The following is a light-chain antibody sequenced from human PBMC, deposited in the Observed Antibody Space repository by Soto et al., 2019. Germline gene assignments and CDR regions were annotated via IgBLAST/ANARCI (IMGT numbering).Light chain of an antibody. CDR1: TNDVGGYNY. CDR3: ASYTTSGTWV. J-gene: IGLJ3*02. V-gene: IGLV2-14*03. Sequence: QSALTQPASVSGSPGQSITISCTGSTNDVGGYNYVSWYQQHPGEAPRLIIYDVNNRPSGLSNRFSGSKSVNTASLTISGLQAEDEADYYCASYTTSGTWVFGGGTKLTVL. CDR2: DVN.